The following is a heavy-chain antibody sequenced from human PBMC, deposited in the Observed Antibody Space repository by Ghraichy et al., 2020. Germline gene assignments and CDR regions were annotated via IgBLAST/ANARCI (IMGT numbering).Heavy chain of an antibody. Sequence: SETLSLTCAVSGTSITSYYWSWIWQPAGKGLEWIGRISTSGTTNYNPSLKSRVTMSVDTSKDQFSLKLNSVSAADTAVYYCARVSGGSDDFFDYWGQGTLVTVSS. CDR1: GTSITSYY. CDR2: ISTSGTT. J-gene: IGHJ4*02. V-gene: IGHV4-4*07. CDR3: ARVSGGSDDFFDY. D-gene: IGHD2-15*01.